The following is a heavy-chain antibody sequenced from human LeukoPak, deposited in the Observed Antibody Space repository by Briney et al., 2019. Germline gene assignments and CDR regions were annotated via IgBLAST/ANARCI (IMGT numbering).Heavy chain of an antibody. V-gene: IGHV1-46*01. CDR3: ARDFGSGTRRDY. D-gene: IGHD3-10*01. CDR2: INPSGGST. CDR1: GYTFTSYY. J-gene: IGHJ4*02. Sequence: GASVKVSCKASGYTFTSYYMHWVRQAPGQGLEWMGIINPSGGSTSYAQKFQGRVTMTRDMSTSTVYMELSSLRSEDTAVYYCARDFGSGTRRDYWGQGTLVTVSS.